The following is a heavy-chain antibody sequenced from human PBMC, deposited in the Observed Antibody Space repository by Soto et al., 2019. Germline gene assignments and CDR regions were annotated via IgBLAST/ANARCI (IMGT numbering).Heavy chain of an antibody. Sequence: GGSLRLSCADSGFTFSTYTMHWVRQAPGKGLEWVALISYDGNNKHYADSVKGRFTISRDNSKNTLYLQMNSLRVDDTAVYYCARFNPVLGSGMDVWGQGTTVTVSS. CDR1: GFTFSTYT. CDR3: ARFNPVLGSGMDV. J-gene: IGHJ6*02. V-gene: IGHV3-30-3*01. CDR2: ISYDGNNK. D-gene: IGHD1-26*01.